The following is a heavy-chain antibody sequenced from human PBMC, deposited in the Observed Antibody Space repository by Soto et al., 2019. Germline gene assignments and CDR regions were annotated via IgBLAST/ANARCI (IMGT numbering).Heavy chain of an antibody. Sequence: PSETLSLTCTVSGGSIYSDHWWSWVRQSPGKGLEWIGEIFRSGYTNYSPSLTGRATMSVDKSKNQFSLKLTSATAADTAVYFFSRDYAGKSGNYDFWGRGAQVTVSS. V-gene: IGHV4-4*02. CDR2: IFRSGYT. D-gene: IGHD4-17*01. J-gene: IGHJ4*02. CDR1: GGSIYSDHW. CDR3: SRDYAGKSGNYDF.